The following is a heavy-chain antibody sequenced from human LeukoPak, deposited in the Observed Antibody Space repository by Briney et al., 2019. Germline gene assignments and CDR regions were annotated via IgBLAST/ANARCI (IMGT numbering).Heavy chain of an antibody. CDR3: TRDLGQWLVDY. J-gene: IGHJ4*02. CDR1: GGSISSGGYY. Sequence: SETLSLTCTVSGGSISSGGYYWSWIRQPPGKGLEWIGYIYHSGSTYYNPSLKSRVTISVDRSKNQFSLKLSSVTAADTAVYYCTRDLGQWLVDYWGQGTLVTVSS. D-gene: IGHD6-19*01. V-gene: IGHV4-30-2*01. CDR2: IYHSGST.